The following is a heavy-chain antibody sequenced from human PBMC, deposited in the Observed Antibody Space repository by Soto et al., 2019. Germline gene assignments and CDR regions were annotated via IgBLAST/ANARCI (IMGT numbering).Heavy chain of an antibody. CDR2: ISTSGVST. D-gene: IGHD1-7*01. J-gene: IGHJ4*02. CDR3: AKNWASGNTLRTSFEY. V-gene: IGHV3-23*01. Sequence: PGGPLRLSCAASGFTFTSYGMIWVRKDPRKGLEWVSAISTSGVSTYYADSVKGRFTVSRDNSKDTLYVQMNSLRAEDTAVYYCAKNWASGNTLRTSFEYWGQGTLVTVSS. CDR1: GFTFTSYG.